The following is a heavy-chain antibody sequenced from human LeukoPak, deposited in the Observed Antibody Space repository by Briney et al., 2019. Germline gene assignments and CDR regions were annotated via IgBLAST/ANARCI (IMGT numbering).Heavy chain of an antibody. Sequence: GGSLRLSCAASGFTVSSNYMSWVRQTPGKGLGWVSGITASGDRTAYADSVKGRFTISRDNSKDTLYLQMNSLSAEDTAIYYCARRPPCSSALCYGLDVWGQGTTVTVSS. J-gene: IGHJ6*02. CDR2: ITASGDRT. V-gene: IGHV3-23*01. D-gene: IGHD2-2*01. CDR3: ARRPPCSSALCYGLDV. CDR1: GFTVSSNY.